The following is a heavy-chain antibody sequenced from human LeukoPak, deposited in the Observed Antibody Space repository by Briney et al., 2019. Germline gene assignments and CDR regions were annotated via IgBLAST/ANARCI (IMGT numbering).Heavy chain of an antibody. CDR1: GFTFSDYI. CDR2: ISSSSNYI. V-gene: IGHV3-21*01. D-gene: IGHD5-18*01. Sequence: GGSLRLSCAASGFTFSDYIMNWVRQAPGRGLEWVSYISSSSNYIYYADSVKGRFTISRDNAKNSLYLQMNSLRAEDTAVYYCARECMDTTMVDAFDIWGQGTMVTVSS. CDR3: ARECMDTTMVDAFDI. J-gene: IGHJ3*02.